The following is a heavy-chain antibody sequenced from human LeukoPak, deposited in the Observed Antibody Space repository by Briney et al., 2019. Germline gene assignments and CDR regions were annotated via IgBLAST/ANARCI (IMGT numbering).Heavy chain of an antibody. D-gene: IGHD6-19*01. V-gene: IGHV1-69*13. J-gene: IGHJ4*02. Sequence: SVKVSCKASGGTFSSYAISRVRQAPGQGLEWMGGIIPIFGTANYAQKFQGRVTITADESTSTAYTELSSLRSEDTAVYYCARVTAVAGTGGYFDYWGQGTLVTVSS. CDR1: GGTFSSYA. CDR3: ARVTAVAGTGGYFDY. CDR2: IIPIFGTA.